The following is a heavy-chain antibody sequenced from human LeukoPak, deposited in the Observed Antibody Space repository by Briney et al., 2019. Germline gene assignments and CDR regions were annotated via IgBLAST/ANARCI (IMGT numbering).Heavy chain of an antibody. Sequence: SLRLSCAASGFTFDDYAMHWVRQAPGKGLEWVSGISWNSGSIGYADSVKGRFTISRDNAKNSLYLQMNSLRAEDTALYYCARDPERGYYYYMDVWGKGTTVTISS. D-gene: IGHD3-10*01. J-gene: IGHJ6*03. CDR3: ARDPERGYYYYMDV. CDR1: GFTFDDYA. CDR2: ISWNSGSI. V-gene: IGHV3-9*01.